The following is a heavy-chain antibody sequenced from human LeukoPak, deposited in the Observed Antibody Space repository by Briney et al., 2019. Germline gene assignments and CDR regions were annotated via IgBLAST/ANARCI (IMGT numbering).Heavy chain of an antibody. CDR2: ISAYNGNT. D-gene: IGHD2-2*02. CDR1: GYTFTSYG. V-gene: IGHV1-18*01. J-gene: IGHJ5*02. Sequence: ASVKVSCKASGYTFTSYGISWVRQAPGQGLEWMGWISAYNGNTNYAQKLQGRVTMATDTSTSTAYMELRSLRSDDTAVYYCARARACSSTSCYKGRFDPWGQGTLVTVSS. CDR3: ARARACSSTSCYKGRFDP.